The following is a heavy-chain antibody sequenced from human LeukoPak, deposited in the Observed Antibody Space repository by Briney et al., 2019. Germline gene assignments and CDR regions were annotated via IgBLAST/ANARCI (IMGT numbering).Heavy chain of an antibody. CDR3: ARAYGDYPGYEAFHI. CDR1: GYTFTRYC. V-gene: IGHV1-18*01. J-gene: IGHJ3*02. Sequence: ASVKVSFKASGYTFTRYCISWVRQAPGQGLDWMGWISAYNGNTNYAEKLQARVTMTTDTSTNTAYMELRSLRSDDTAVYYCARAYGDYPGYEAFHIWGRGTMVTVSS. CDR2: ISAYNGNT. D-gene: IGHD4-17*01.